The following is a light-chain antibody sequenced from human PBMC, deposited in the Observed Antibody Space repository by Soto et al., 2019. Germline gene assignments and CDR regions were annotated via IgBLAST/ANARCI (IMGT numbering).Light chain of an antibody. Sequence: QSALTQPASASGSPGQSITISCTGTSSDVGGYNYVSWYQQHPGKAPKLMIYEVSNRPSGVSNRFSGSKSGTTASLTISGLQAEDAADYYCSSYTSSSTRVFGGGTKVTVL. CDR1: SSDVGGYNY. CDR2: EVS. J-gene: IGLJ3*02. V-gene: IGLV2-14*01. CDR3: SSYTSSSTRV.